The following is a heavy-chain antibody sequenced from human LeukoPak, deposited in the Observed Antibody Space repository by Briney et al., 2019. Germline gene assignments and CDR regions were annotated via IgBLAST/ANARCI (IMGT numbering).Heavy chain of an antibody. J-gene: IGHJ4*02. CDR2: IYHSGST. CDR3: ARGYCSGGSCYELDY. D-gene: IGHD2-15*01. CDR1: GGSISSGGYS. V-gene: IGHV4-30-2*01. Sequence: SETLSLTCAVSGGSISSGGYSWRWIRQPPGKGLEWIGYIYHSGSTYYNPSLKSRVTISVDRSKNQFSLKLSSVTAADTAVYYCARGYCSGGSCYELDYWGQGTLVTVSS.